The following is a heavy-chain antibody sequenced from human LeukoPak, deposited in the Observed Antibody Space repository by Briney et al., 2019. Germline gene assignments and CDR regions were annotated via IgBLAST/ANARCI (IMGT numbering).Heavy chain of an antibody. CDR2: INPSGGNT. CDR1: GNTFTSYY. V-gene: IGHV1-46*01. CDR3: ARDLSRYSSSWSFDY. D-gene: IGHD6-13*01. J-gene: IGHJ4*02. Sequence: ASVKVSCKASGNTFTSYYMHCVRQAPEQGLEWMGIINPSGGNTNYAQKFQGRVTMTRDTSTSTVYMELSSLRSEDTAVYYCARDLSRYSSSWSFDYWGQGTLVTVSS.